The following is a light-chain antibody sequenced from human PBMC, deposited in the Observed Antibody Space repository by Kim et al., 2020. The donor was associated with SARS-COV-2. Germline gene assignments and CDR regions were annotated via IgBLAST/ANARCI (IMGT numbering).Light chain of an antibody. Sequence: QSVLTQPPSVSGAQGQRVTISCTGSSSNIGAGYDVHWYQQFPGAAPKFLIYGNDNRPSGVPDRFSGSKSGTSASLAITGLQPEDEADYYCQSYDNSLSGYVFGTGTKVTVL. J-gene: IGLJ1*01. CDR2: GND. V-gene: IGLV1-40*01. CDR1: SSNIGAGYD. CDR3: QSYDNSLSGYV.